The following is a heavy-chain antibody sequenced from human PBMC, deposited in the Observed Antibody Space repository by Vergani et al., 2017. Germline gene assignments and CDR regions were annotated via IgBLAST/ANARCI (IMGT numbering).Heavy chain of an antibody. Sequence: QVTLRESGPALVKPTQTLTLTCTFSGFSLSTSGMCVSWIRQPPGKALEWLALIDWDDDKYYSTSLKTRLTISKDTSKNQVVLTMTNMDPVDTATYYCAHTKFRGWFGGVIVGYDYWGQGTLVTVSS. D-gene: IGHD3-16*02. CDR1: GFSLSTSGMC. CDR3: AHTKFRGWFGGVIVGYDY. J-gene: IGHJ4*02. V-gene: IGHV2-70*01. CDR2: IDWDDDK.